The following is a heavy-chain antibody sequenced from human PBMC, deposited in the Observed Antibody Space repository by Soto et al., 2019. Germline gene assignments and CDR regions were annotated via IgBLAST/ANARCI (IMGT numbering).Heavy chain of an antibody. CDR3: ARHGGSGNSGDSYYYYGMDV. J-gene: IGHJ6*02. CDR2: IYPGDSDT. Sequence: GESPEISCKASGYSFTSYWIGWVRPMPGKGLEWMGIIYPGDSDTRYSPSFQGQVTISADKSISTAYLQWSSLKASDTAMYYCARHGGSGNSGDSYYYYGMDVWGQGTTVTVSS. V-gene: IGHV5-51*01. D-gene: IGHD3-10*01. CDR1: GYSFTSYW.